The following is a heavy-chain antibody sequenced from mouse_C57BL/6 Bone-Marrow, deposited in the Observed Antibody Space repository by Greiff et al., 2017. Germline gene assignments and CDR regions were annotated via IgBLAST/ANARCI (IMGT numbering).Heavy chain of an antibody. V-gene: IGHV1-55*01. CDR2: IYPGSGST. CDR1: GYTFTSYW. Sequence: QVQLQQPGAELVKPGASVKMSCKASGYTFTSYWITWVKQRPGQGLQWIGDIYPGSGSTNYNEKFKSKATLTADTSSSTAYMQRSSLTYEDSAVYYCARRISSVLDFGGPGTTLTVSS. CDR3: ARRISSVLDF. J-gene: IGHJ2*01.